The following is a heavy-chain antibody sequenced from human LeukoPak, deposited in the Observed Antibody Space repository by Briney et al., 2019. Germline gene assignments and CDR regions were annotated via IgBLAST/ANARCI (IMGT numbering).Heavy chain of an antibody. CDR3: ASSRGPYSSSSY. Sequence: SVKVSCKASGYTFTGYYMHWVRQAPGQGLEWMGGIIPIFGTANYAQKFQGRVTITADKSTSTAYMELSSLRSEDTAVYYCASSRGPYSSSSYWGQGTLVTVSS. CDR1: GYTFTGYY. D-gene: IGHD6-6*01. CDR2: IIPIFGTA. V-gene: IGHV1-69*06. J-gene: IGHJ4*02.